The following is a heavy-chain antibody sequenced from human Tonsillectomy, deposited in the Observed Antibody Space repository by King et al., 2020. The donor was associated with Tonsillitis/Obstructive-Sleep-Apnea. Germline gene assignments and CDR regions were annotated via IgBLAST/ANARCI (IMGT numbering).Heavy chain of an antibody. CDR3: TSLTTVTTKLDF. CDR2: IGGDGSST. J-gene: IGHJ4*02. V-gene: IGHV3-74*01. CDR1: GFTFSSYW. D-gene: IGHD4-17*01. Sequence: VQLVESGGGLVQPGGSLRLSCAASGFTFSSYWMHWVRQAPGKGLVWVSRIGGDGSSTTYADSVKGRFTISRDNAKNTLYLQMNSLRAEDTAVYYCTSLTTVTTKLDFWGQGALVTVSS.